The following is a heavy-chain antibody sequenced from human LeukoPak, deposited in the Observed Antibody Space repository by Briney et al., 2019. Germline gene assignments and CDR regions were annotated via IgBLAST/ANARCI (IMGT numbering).Heavy chain of an antibody. J-gene: IGHJ3*02. CDR2: INAGNGNT. CDR3: ARELVGWFGESYDAFDI. Sequence: GASVKVSCKASGYTFTSYAMHWVRQAPGQRLEWMGWINAGNGNTKYSQKFQGRVTITRDTSASTAYMELSSLRSEDTAVYYCARELVGWFGESYDAFDIWGQGTMVTVSS. D-gene: IGHD3-10*01. V-gene: IGHV1-3*01. CDR1: GYTFTSYA.